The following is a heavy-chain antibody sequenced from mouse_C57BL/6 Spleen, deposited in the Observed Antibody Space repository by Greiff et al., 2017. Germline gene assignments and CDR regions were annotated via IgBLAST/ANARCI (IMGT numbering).Heavy chain of an antibody. CDR2: ISGGGGNT. CDR3: GRQYAMDY. CDR1: GFTFSSYT. Sequence: DVKLVESGGGLVKPGGSLKLSCAASGFTFSSYTMSWVRQTPEKSLEWVANISGGGGNTYYPESVKGRFTISREKAKNTQLLQMSSMSSEATALYDGGRQYAMDYWGQGTSGTVSS. J-gene: IGHJ4*01. V-gene: IGHV5-9*01.